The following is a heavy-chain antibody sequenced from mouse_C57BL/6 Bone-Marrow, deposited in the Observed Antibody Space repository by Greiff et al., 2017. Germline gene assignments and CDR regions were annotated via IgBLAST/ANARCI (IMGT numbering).Heavy chain of an antibody. D-gene: IGHD2-4*01. CDR1: GYTFTSYW. J-gene: IGHJ2*01. CDR3: ARDYDYEFDY. Sequence: VQLQQPGAELVKPGASVKLSCKASGYTFTSYWMQWVKQRPGQGLEWIGEIAPSDSYTNYNQKFKGKATLTVDTSSSTAYMQLSSLTSEDSAVYYCARDYDYEFDYWGQGTTLTVSS. CDR2: IAPSDSYT. V-gene: IGHV1-50*01.